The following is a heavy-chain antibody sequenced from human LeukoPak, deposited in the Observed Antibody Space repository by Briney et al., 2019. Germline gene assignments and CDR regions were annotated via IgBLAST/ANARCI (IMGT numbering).Heavy chain of an antibody. CDR2: IYSGGST. D-gene: IGHD3-3*01. V-gene: IGHV3-66*01. J-gene: IGHJ4*02. CDR3: AREPGQWSYYDFWSGYFDY. CDR1: GFTVSSNY. Sequence: GGSLRLSCAASGFTVSSNYMSWVRQAPGKGLEWVSVIYSGGSTYYADSVKGRFTISRDNSKNTLYLQMNSLRAEDTAVYYCAREPGQWSYYDFWSGYFDYWGQGTLVTVSS.